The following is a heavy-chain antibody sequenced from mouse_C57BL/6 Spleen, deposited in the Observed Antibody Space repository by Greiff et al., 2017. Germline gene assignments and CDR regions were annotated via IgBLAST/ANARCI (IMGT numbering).Heavy chain of an antibody. CDR2: IYPGAGDT. CDR1: GYAFSSSW. D-gene: IGHD1-1*01. V-gene: IGHV1-82*01. CDR3: ARSNSFYYCGSSSYWYFDV. J-gene: IGHJ1*03. Sequence: QVQLKQSGPELVKPGASVKISCKASGYAFSSSWMNWVKQRPGQGLEWIGRIYPGAGDTNYNGKFKGKATLTADKSSSTAYMQLCILTSEDSAVYFCARSNSFYYCGSSSYWYFDVWGTGTTVTVSS.